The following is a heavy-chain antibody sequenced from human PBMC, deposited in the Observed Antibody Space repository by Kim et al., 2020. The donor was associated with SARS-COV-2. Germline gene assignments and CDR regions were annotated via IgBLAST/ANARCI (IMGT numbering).Heavy chain of an antibody. CDR2: INTNTGDP. V-gene: IGHV7-4-1*02. D-gene: IGHD2-15*01. CDR1: GFTFTSYA. J-gene: IGHJ4*02. CDR3: ARDRCSGDSCYRMGDY. Sequence: ASVKVSCKASGFTFTSYAMNWVRQAPGQGLEWMGWINTNTGDPTYAQGFAGRFVFSLDTSVSTAYLQISSLKAEDTAVYYCARDRCSGDSCYRMGDYWGQGTLVTVSS.